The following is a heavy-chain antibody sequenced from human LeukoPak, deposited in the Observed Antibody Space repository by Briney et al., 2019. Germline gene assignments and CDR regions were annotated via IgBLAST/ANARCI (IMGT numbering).Heavy chain of an antibody. CDR3: ARDKVTY. CDR1: GFTFSNYW. J-gene: IGHJ4*02. Sequence: PGGSLRLSCAASGFTFSNYWMSWVRQAPGKGLEWVAHINKDGSEIYYVDSVKGRFTISRDNAKNSLSLQMNSLRVEDTAVYYCARDKVTYWGQGTLVTVPS. V-gene: IGHV3-7*01. CDR2: INKDGSEI.